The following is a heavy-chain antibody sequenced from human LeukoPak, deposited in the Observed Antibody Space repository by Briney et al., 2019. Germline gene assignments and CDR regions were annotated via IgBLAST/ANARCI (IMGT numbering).Heavy chain of an antibody. J-gene: IGHJ5*02. D-gene: IGHD5-18*01. CDR3: ARGQGYSYGFRVVVDWFDP. CDR2: INHSGST. Sequence: SESLSLTCAVYGGSFSGYYWSWIRQPTGKGLEGIGEINHSGSTNYIPSLKSRVTISVDTSKNQFSLKLSFVTAADTAVYYCARGQGYSYGFRVVVDWFDPWGQGTLVTVSS. V-gene: IGHV4-34*01. CDR1: GGSFSGYY.